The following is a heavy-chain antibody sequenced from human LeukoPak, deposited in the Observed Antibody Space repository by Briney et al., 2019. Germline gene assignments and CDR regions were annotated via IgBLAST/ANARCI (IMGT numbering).Heavy chain of an antibody. CDR1: GFTFSSYA. J-gene: IGHJ4*02. D-gene: IGHD6-19*01. Sequence: GGALRLSCAASGFTFSSYAMSWVRQAPGKGLEWVSAISGSGGSTYYADSVKGRFTISRDNSKNTLYLQMNSLRAEDTAVYYCAKKIAVAGTVDYWGQGTLVTVSS. V-gene: IGHV3-23*01. CDR3: AKKIAVAGTVDY. CDR2: ISGSGGST.